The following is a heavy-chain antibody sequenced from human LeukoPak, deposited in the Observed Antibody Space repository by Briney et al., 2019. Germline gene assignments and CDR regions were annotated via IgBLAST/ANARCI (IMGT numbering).Heavy chain of an antibody. D-gene: IGHD1-26*01. J-gene: IGHJ4*02. V-gene: IGHV3-30-3*01. CDR1: EISFRRYS. CDR2: YDGNKK. Sequence: GGSLRLSCAASEISFRRYSMHWVRQAPGKGLEWVAVYDGNKKYFADSVKGRFSVSRDNSNNTLYLEMNSLRAEDTAMYYCAREFVGYYFVYWVQGTLVTVSS. CDR3: AREFVGYYFVY.